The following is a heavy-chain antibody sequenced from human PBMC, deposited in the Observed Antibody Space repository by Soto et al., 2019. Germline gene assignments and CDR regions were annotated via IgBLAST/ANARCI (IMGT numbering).Heavy chain of an antibody. V-gene: IGHV3-23*01. Sequence: GGSLRLSCAASGFTFSSYAMSWVRQAPGKGLEWVSAISGSGGSTYYADSVKGRFTISRDNSKNTLYLQMNSLRAEDTAVYYCATQPCWSGYYPIDYWGQGTLVTVSS. J-gene: IGHJ4*02. CDR3: ATQPCWSGYYPIDY. D-gene: IGHD3-3*01. CDR2: ISGSGGST. CDR1: GFTFSSYA.